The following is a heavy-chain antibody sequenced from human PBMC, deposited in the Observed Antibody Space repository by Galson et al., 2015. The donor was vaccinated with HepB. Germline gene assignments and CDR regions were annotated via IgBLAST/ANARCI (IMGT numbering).Heavy chain of an antibody. CDR2: INAGNGNT. J-gene: IGHJ6*02. CDR3: ARDTHYYHDTSGYSDYYYYGMDV. CDR1: EYTFTSYA. D-gene: IGHD3-22*01. Sequence: SVKVSCKASEYTFTSYAMHWVRQAPGQGLEWMGWINAGNGNTKYSQKFQGRVTITRDTSASTTYVELSSLTSEDTAVYYCARDTHYYHDTSGYSDYYYYGMDVWGQGTTVTVSS. V-gene: IGHV1-3*01.